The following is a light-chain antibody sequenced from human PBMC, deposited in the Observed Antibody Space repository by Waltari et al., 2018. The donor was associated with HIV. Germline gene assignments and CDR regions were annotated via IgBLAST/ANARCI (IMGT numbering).Light chain of an antibody. CDR2: GAS. CDR1: QSVSGN. V-gene: IGKV3-15*01. Sequence: ETLLTQSPVTMSVSPGERVTLSCRASQSVSGNLAWYQQKPGQAPRLLIYGASSRASDIPAMCSGSGSVTDYTLTISNLQSEDSAVYYCQQYIHLPPYTFGQGTKLEIK. CDR3: QQYIHLPPYT. J-gene: IGKJ2*01.